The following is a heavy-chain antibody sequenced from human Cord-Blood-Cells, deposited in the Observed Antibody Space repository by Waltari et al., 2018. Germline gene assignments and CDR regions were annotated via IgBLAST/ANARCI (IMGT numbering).Heavy chain of an antibody. J-gene: IGHJ4*02. D-gene: IGHD1-26*01. CDR2: INPNSGGT. CDR1: GYTFTGYY. V-gene: IGHV1-2*04. Sequence: QVQLVQSGAEVKKPGASVKVSCKASGYTFTGYYMHWVRQAPGQGLEWMGRINPNSGGTNYEQKFQGWVTMTRDTSISTAYMELSRLRSDDTAVYYCAREDSGNFDYWGQGTLVTVSS. CDR3: AREDSGNFDY.